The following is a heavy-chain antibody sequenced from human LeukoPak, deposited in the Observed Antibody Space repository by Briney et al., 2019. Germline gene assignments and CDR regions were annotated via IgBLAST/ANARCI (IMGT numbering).Heavy chain of an antibody. D-gene: IGHD4-11*01. J-gene: IGHJ4*02. CDR1: GFTFDDYV. CDR2: ISWNSGTI. CDR3: AKDLMTTHNYFDY. Sequence: HPGGSLRLSCAASGFTFDDYVIHWVRQAPGKGLEWVSGISWNSGTINYADSVKGRFTISRDNAKNSLYLQMNSLRAEDTAVYYCAKDLMTTHNYFDYWGQGTLVTVSS. V-gene: IGHV3-9*01.